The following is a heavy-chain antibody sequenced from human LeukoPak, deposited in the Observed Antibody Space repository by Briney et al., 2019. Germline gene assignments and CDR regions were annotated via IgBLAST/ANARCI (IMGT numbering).Heavy chain of an antibody. J-gene: IGHJ4*02. CDR3: ATTLTRDSSGSYGALDY. CDR1: GFTFSSDS. D-gene: IGHD6-19*01. Sequence: GGSLRLSCAASGFTFSSDSMNWVRQASGKGLEWVSSNSSLSDYIYYADSVKGRFTISRDNAKNSLFLQMNSLRVEDTAVYYCATTLTRDSSGSYGALDYWGQGTLVTVSS. V-gene: IGHV3-21*01. CDR2: NSSLSDYI.